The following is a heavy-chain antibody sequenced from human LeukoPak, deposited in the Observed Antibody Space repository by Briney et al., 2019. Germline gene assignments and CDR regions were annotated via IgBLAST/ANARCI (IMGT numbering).Heavy chain of an antibody. D-gene: IGHD4-17*01. CDR1: GFTFDDYA. Sequence: PGRSLRLSCAASGFTFDDYAMHWVRQAPGKGLEWVSGISWSSGSIGYADSVKGRFTISRDNAKNSLYLQMNSLRAEDTALYYCAKDRDGDYFYYFDYWGQGTLVTVSS. J-gene: IGHJ4*02. V-gene: IGHV3-9*01. CDR2: ISWSSGSI. CDR3: AKDRDGDYFYYFDY.